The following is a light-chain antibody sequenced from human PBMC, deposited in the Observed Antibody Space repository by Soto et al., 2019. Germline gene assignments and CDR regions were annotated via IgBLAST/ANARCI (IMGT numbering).Light chain of an antibody. CDR1: QTVSSTY. CDR2: GTS. V-gene: IGKV3-20*01. CDR3: EQYVSSPFT. Sequence: IVLTQSPGTLSLSPGERAALSCRASQTVSSTYLAWYKQRPGQAPRLLIYGTSSRDTGIPDRFSGSGSGTDFTLTISRLEPEDCAVYYCEQYVSSPFTFGPGTKVDSK. J-gene: IGKJ3*01.